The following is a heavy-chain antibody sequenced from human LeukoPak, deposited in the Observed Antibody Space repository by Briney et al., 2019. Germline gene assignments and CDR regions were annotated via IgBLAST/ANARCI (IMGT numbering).Heavy chain of an antibody. CDR3: ARDGDEYGNDFDY. CDR1: GFTFSRYW. D-gene: IGHD1-14*01. CDR2: IKPDESEK. Sequence: GGSLRLSCAASGFTFSRYWMSRVHQTPGKGLEWVANIKPDESEKHYVDSVKGRFTISRDNAKNSLYLQMNSLRAEDTAVYYCARDGDEYGNDFDYWGQGTLVTVSS. J-gene: IGHJ4*02. V-gene: IGHV3-7*01.